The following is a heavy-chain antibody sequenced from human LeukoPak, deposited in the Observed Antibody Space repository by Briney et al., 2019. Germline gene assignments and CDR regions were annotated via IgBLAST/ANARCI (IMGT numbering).Heavy chain of an antibody. CDR3: ARGKENFDY. D-gene: IGHD3-10*01. CDR2: IGTSSTTI. V-gene: IGHV3-48*01. CDR1: GFTFSSYT. J-gene: IGHJ4*02. Sequence: GGSLRLSCAASGFTFSSYTMNWVRQPPGKGLEWVSNIGTSSTTIYYADSVKGRFTISRDNAKNSLYLQMNSLRAEDTAVYYCARGKENFDYWGQGTLVTVSS.